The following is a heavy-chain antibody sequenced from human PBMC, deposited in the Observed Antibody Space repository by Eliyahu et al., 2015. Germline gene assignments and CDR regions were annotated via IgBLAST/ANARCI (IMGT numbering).Heavy chain of an antibody. CDR2: ISYDGSNK. Sequence: QVQLVESGGGVVQPGRSLRLSCAASGFTFSSYAMXWVXQAPGKGLEWVAVISYDGSNKYYADSVKGRFTISRDNSKNTLYLQMNSLRAEDTAVYYCARDGYNHFDYWGQGTLVTVSS. CDR1: GFTFSSYA. V-gene: IGHV3-30*01. CDR3: ARDGYNHFDY. D-gene: IGHD5-24*01. J-gene: IGHJ4*02.